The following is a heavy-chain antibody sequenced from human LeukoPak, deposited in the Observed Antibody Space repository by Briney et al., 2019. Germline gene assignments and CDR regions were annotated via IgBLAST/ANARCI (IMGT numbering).Heavy chain of an antibody. D-gene: IGHD6-19*01. CDR1: GGSFSGYY. V-gene: IGHV4-34*01. Sequence: SETLSLTCAVYGGSFSGYYWSWIRQPPGKGLEWIGEINHSGSTNYNPSLKSRVAISVDTSKNQFSLKLSSVTAADTAVYYCASFSSGWYVDYWGQGTLVTVSS. CDR3: ASFSSGWYVDY. CDR2: INHSGST. J-gene: IGHJ4*02.